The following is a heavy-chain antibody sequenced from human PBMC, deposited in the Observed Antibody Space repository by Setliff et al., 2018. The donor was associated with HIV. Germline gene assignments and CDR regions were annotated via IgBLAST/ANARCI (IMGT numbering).Heavy chain of an antibody. CDR3: ATGRSHHLDV. Sequence: TSETLSLTCVVSGNSISSGYYWGWVRQPPGKGLEWIGSIYHTGSTYYNPSLKGRVTITADTSTDTAYMELSSLRSEDTAVYYCATGRSHHLDVWGKGTTVTVSS. CDR2: IYHTGST. D-gene: IGHD1-26*01. J-gene: IGHJ6*04. V-gene: IGHV4-38-2*01. CDR1: GNSISSGYY.